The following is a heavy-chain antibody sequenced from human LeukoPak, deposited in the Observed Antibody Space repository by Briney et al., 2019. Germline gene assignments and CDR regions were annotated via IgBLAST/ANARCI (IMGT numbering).Heavy chain of an antibody. J-gene: IGHJ4*02. CDR1: GGSISSSSYY. CDR2: IYYSGST. D-gene: IGHD6-25*01. Sequence: PSETLSLTCTVSGGSISSSSYYWGWIRQPPGKGLEWIGSIYYSGSTYYNPPLKSRVTISVDTSKNQFSLKLSSVTAADTAVYYCARRGSGGSEFDYWGQGTLVTVSS. CDR3: ARRGSGGSEFDY. V-gene: IGHV4-39*01.